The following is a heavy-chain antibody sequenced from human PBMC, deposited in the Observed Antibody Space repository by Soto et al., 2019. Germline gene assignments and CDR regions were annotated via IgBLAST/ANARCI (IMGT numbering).Heavy chain of an antibody. CDR3: AKDLGYCSSTSCYAFDY. V-gene: IGHV3-23*01. Sequence: GGSLRLSCAASGFTFSSYSMNWVRQAPGKGLEWVSAISGSGGSTYYADSVKGRFTISRDNSKNTLYLQMNSLRAEDTAVYYCAKDLGYCSSTSCYAFDYWGQGTLVTVSS. CDR2: ISGSGGST. D-gene: IGHD2-2*01. J-gene: IGHJ4*02. CDR1: GFTFSSYS.